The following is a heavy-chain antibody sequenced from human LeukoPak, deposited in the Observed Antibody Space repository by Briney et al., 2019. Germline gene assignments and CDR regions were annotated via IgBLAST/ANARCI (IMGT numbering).Heavy chain of an antibody. CDR1: GFTFSTYT. V-gene: IGHV3-23*01. D-gene: IGHD7-27*01. CDR2: IGSSGGGI. J-gene: IGHJ4*02. Sequence: GGSLRLSCAASGFTFSTYTMYWVRHPPGKRLEWVSIIGSSGGGIHYADSVKGRFTISRDNSKNALYLQMNSPRVEDMAVYYCAIDPNWGTHSWGQGVLVTVSS. CDR3: AIDPNWGTHS.